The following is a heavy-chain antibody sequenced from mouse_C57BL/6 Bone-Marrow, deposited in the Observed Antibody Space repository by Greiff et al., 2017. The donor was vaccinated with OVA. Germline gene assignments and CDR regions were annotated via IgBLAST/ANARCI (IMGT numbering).Heavy chain of an antibody. Sequence: VQLQQSGAELVRPGTSVKLSCKASGYTFTNYWMHWVKQRPGQGLEWIGVIAPSDSYINYNQKFKGRATLTVDTSSSTAYMHLSSLTSENSAVYYCAHYGSRLYLHYWGQGTSLPVSS. CDR1: GYTFTNYW. V-gene: IGHV1-59*01. CDR3: AHYGSRLYLHY. D-gene: IGHD1-1*01. CDR2: IAPSDSYI. J-gene: IGHJ2*02.